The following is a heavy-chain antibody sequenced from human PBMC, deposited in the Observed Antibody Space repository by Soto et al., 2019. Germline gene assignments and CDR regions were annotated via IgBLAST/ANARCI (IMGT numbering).Heavy chain of an antibody. V-gene: IGHV4-34*01. D-gene: IGHD3-10*01. CDR2: INHSGST. CDR1: GGSFGGYY. J-gene: IGHJ5*02. Sequence: QVQLQQWGAGLLKPSETLSLTCAVYGGSFGGYYWSWIRQPPGKGLEWIGEINHSGSTNYNPSLKSRVTISVDTSKNQFSLKLSSVTAADTAVYYCARSITMVRGVKNNWFDPWGQGTLVTVSS. CDR3: ARSITMVRGVKNNWFDP.